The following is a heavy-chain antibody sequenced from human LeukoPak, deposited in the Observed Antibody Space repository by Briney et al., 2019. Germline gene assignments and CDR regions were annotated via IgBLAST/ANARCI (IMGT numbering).Heavy chain of an antibody. V-gene: IGHV3-23*01. J-gene: IGHJ5*02. D-gene: IGHD5-18*01. CDR1: GFTFSSYA. CDR2: ISSSGGST. CDR3: AKEIVSYLGPNWFDP. Sequence: PGGSLRLSCAASGFTFSSYAMSWVRQAPGKGLEWVSAISSSGGSTYYADSVKGRFTISRDDSKNTLYLQMNSLRAEGTAAYYCAKEIVSYLGPNWFDPWGQGTLVTVSS.